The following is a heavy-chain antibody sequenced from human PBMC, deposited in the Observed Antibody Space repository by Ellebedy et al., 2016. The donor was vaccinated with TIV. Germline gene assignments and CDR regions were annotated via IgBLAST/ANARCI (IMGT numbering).Heavy chain of an antibody. CDR2: IYYSGST. CDR3: ARDTEEYYDSSGYRDWYFDL. CDR1: GGSISSYY. V-gene: IGHV4-59*01. J-gene: IGHJ2*01. Sequence: MPSETLSLTCIVSGGSISSYYWSWIRQPPGKGLEWIGYIYYSGSTNYNPSLKSRVTISVDTSKNQFSLKLSSVTAADTAVYYCARDTEEYYDSSGYRDWYFDLWGRGTLVTVSS. D-gene: IGHD3-22*01.